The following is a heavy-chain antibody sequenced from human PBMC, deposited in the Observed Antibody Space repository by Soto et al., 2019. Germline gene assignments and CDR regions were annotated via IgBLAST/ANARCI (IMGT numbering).Heavy chain of an antibody. D-gene: IGHD1-26*01. Sequence: PGESLKISCEGSGYSFSTYWIAWVRQMPGKGLEWMGLVYPGDSDIIYSPSFQGQVTISADKSTSTAYLQWSSLKASDTAIYFCARRKVGSTNPFDNWVPGTLVTVSS. V-gene: IGHV5-51*01. CDR2: VYPGDSDI. CDR1: GYSFSTYW. CDR3: ARRKVGSTNPFDN. J-gene: IGHJ4*02.